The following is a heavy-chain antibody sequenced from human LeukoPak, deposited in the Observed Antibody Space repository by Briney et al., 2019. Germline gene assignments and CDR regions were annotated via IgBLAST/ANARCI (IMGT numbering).Heavy chain of an antibody. CDR2: IIPMFGTA. CDR1: GGTFNSYA. CDR3: ARGGTSSWPPRPFDY. J-gene: IGHJ4*02. D-gene: IGHD6-13*01. V-gene: IGHV1-69*13. Sequence: SVKVSCKASGGTFNSYAISWVRQAPGQGLEWMGGIIPMFGTAIYAQKLQGRVTMTADESTSTAYMELSSLRSEDTAVYYCARGGTSSWPPRPFDYWGQGTLVTVSS.